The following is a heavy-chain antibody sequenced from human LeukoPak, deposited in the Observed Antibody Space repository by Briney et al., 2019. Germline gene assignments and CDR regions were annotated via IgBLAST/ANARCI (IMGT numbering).Heavy chain of an antibody. CDR2: ISGSGGGT. D-gene: IGHD4-17*01. J-gene: IGHJ4*02. CDR3: AKDRDLGTTVYYFDY. V-gene: IGHV3-23*01. CDR1: GFTFSSYA. Sequence: PGGSLRLSCAASGFTFSSYAMGWVRQAPGKGLEWVSGISGSGGGTFYADAVQGRFTISRDNSKNTLYLQMNSLIAEDTAIYYCAKDRDLGTTVYYFDYWGQGTLVTVSS.